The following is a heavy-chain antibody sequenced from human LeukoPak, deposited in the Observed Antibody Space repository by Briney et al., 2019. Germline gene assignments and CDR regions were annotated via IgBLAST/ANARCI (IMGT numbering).Heavy chain of an antibody. V-gene: IGHV1-18*01. D-gene: IGHD5-18*01. CDR1: GYTFINHG. J-gene: IGHJ4*02. CDR2: ISAYNGNT. CDR3: ARRRSGYSYGL. Sequence: ASVKVSCKASGYTFINHGISWVRQAPGQGLEWMGWISAYNGNTNYAQKIQGRVTMTTDTSTSTAYMELRSLRSDDTAVYYCARRRSGYSYGLWGQGTLVTVSS.